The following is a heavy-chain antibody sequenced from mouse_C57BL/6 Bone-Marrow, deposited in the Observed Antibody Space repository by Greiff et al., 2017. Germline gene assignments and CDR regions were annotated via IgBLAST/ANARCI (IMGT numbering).Heavy chain of an antibody. Sequence: QVQLQQSGAELARPGASVKLSCKASGYTFTSYGISWVKQRTGQGLEWIGEIYPRSGNTYYNETFKGKATLTADKSSSTAYMEIRSLTSEDSAVYFCARDGYYFYYFDYGGQGTTLTVSS. J-gene: IGHJ2*01. CDR1: GYTFTSYG. V-gene: IGHV1-81*01. CDR2: IYPRSGNT. CDR3: ARDGYYFYYFDY. D-gene: IGHD2-3*01.